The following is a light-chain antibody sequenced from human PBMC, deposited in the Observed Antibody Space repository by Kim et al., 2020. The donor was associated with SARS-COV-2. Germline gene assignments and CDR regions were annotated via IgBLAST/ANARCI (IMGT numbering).Light chain of an antibody. CDR1: KWGNKY. CDR2: QDS. J-gene: IGLJ3*02. CDR3: QAWDSSTWV. Sequence: SVSPGQTANIPCSGGKWGNKYACWYQQKPGHSPVLVIYQDSKRPSGLPLRFSGSTSWNTSTLTICGTQAMDEADYYCQAWDSSTWVFGGGTQLTVL. V-gene: IGLV3-1*01.